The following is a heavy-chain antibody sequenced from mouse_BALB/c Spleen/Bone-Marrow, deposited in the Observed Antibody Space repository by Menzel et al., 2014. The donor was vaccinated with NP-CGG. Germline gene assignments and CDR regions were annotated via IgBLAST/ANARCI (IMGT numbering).Heavy chain of an antibody. CDR1: GFNIKDSY. CDR3: ARRGDRYEAWFPY. J-gene: IGHJ3*01. D-gene: IGHD2-14*01. V-gene: IGHV14-3*02. Sequence: VQLQQPGAELVKPAASVRLSCTASGFNIKDSYMHWVEQRPEQGLEWIRRIDPANGNTKYGPKFQGKATIALDTSSNTAYLQLSSLTSEDTAVYLCARRGDRYEAWFPYWGQGTLVTVSA. CDR2: IDPANGNT.